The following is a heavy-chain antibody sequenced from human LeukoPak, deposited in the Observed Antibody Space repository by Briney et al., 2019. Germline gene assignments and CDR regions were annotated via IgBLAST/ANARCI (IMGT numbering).Heavy chain of an antibody. D-gene: IGHD3-10*01. Sequence: SETLSLTCAVYGGSFSGYYWSGIRQPPGKGLEWIGEINHSGSTNYNPSLKSRVTISVDTSKNPFSLKLSSVTAADTAVYYCARGPSGYYMDVWGKGTTVTVSS. CDR2: INHSGST. J-gene: IGHJ6*03. CDR1: GGSFSGYY. V-gene: IGHV4-34*01. CDR3: ARGPSGYYMDV.